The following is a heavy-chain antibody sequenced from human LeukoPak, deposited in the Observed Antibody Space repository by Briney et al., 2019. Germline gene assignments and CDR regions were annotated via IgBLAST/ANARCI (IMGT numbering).Heavy chain of an antibody. CDR3: VRKVIVATNYFDL. J-gene: IGHJ4*02. CDR1: GFTFSSHA. D-gene: IGHD2-15*01. V-gene: IGHV3-23*01. CDR2: ISGSGDRT. Sequence: GGSLRLSCAASGFTFSSHAMSWVRQAPGKGLEWVSSISGSGDRTYYADSVKGRLTISRDNSKKTVYVQVNSLRANDTAVYYCVRKVIVATNYFDLWGQGTLVTVSS.